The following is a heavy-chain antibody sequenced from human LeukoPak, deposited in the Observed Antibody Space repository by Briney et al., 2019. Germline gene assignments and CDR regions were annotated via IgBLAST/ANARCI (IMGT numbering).Heavy chain of an antibody. CDR1: GGTFSSYA. Sequence: AASVKVSCKASGGTFSSYAISWVRQAPGQGLEWMGGIIPIFGTANYAQKFQGRVTITADKSTSTAYMELSSLRSEDTAVYYCGRSPHDILTGYYISWFDPWGQGTLVTVSS. CDR3: GRSPHDILTGYYISWFDP. J-gene: IGHJ5*02. CDR2: IIPIFGTA. D-gene: IGHD3-9*01. V-gene: IGHV1-69*06.